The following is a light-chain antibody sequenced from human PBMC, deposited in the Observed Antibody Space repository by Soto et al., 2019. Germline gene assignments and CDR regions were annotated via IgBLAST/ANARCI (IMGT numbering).Light chain of an antibody. CDR1: QSVNIY. Sequence: EIVMTRSPATLSVSPGERATLSCRASQSVNIYLAWYQQKPGQAPRLLIFGASSRATGIPARFSGSGSGTEFNLTISSLQSEDFAVYFCQQYDDWLRLTFGGGTMVDLK. CDR3: QQYDDWLRLT. V-gene: IGKV3D-15*01. CDR2: GAS. J-gene: IGKJ4*01.